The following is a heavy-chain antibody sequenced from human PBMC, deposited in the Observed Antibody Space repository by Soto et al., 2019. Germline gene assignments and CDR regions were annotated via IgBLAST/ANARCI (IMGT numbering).Heavy chain of an antibody. CDR3: ARDLGYCSSTSCYGDASDI. D-gene: IGHD2-2*01. CDR1: GGTFSSYT. CDR2: IIPILGIA. J-gene: IGHJ3*02. V-gene: IGHV1-69*08. Sequence: QVQLVQSGAEVKKPGSSVKVSCKASGGTFSSYTISWVRQAPGQGLEWMGRIIPILGIANYAQKFQGRVTITADKSTSTAYMELSSLRSEDTAVYYCARDLGYCSSTSCYGDASDIWGQGTMVTVSS.